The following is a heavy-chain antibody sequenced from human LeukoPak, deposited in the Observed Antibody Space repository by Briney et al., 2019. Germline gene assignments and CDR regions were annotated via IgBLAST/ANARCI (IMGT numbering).Heavy chain of an antibody. J-gene: IGHJ4*02. V-gene: IGHV3-30-3*01. D-gene: IGHD6-19*01. CDR2: ISYDGSNK. Sequence: PGGALRLSCAASGFTFSSYSIHWVRQAPGQGLGWVAVISYDGSNKYYADSVKGRFTISRDNSKNTLYLQMNSLRAEDTAVYYCARDPGFRAVAGGFDYWGQGTLVTVSS. CDR1: GFTFSSYS. CDR3: ARDPGFRAVAGGFDY.